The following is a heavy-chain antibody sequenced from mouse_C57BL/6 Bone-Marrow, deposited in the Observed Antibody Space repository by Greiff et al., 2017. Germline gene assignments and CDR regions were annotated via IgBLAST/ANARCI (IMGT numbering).Heavy chain of an antibody. Sequence: VQLQQPGAELVMPGASVKLSCKASGYTFTSYWMHWVKQRPGQGLEWIGEIDPSDSYTNYNQKFKGKSTLTVDKSSSTAYMQLSSLTSEDSAVSYCARAGILRSFDYWGQGNTLTVTS. CDR1: GYTFTSYW. V-gene: IGHV1-69*01. CDR3: ARAGILRSFDY. J-gene: IGHJ2*01. CDR2: IDPSDSYT. D-gene: IGHD1-1*01.